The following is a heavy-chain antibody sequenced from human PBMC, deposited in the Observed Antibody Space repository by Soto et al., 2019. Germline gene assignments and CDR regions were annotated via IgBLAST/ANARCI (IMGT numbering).Heavy chain of an antibody. CDR3: ARAPPVYYYGMDV. V-gene: IGHV4-31*03. CDR2: IYYSGST. Sequence: SETLSLTCTVSGGSISSGGYYWSWIRQHPGKGLEWIGYIYYSGSTYYNPSLKSRVTISVDTSKNQFSLKLSSVTAADTAVYYCARAPPVYYYGMDVWGQGTTVTVSS. CDR1: GGSISSGGYY. J-gene: IGHJ6*02.